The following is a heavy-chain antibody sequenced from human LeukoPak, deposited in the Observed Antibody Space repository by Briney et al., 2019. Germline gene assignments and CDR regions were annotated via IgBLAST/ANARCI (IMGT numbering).Heavy chain of an antibody. Sequence: ASVKGSCKASGYTFINYDINWVRQATGQGLEWMGWINANSGNTGYAQKFQGRVTITRNTSINTAYMELSSLRSEDTAVYYCARGFIAAGGFDYWGQGTPVTVSS. D-gene: IGHD6-13*01. V-gene: IGHV1-8*01. J-gene: IGHJ4*02. CDR3: ARGFIAAGGFDY. CDR2: INANSGNT. CDR1: GYTFINYD.